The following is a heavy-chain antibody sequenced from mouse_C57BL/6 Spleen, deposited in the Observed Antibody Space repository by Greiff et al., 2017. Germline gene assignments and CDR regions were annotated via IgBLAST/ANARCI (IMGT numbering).Heavy chain of an antibody. CDR1: GYTFTDYE. Sequence: QVQLQQSGAELVRPGASVTLSCKASGYTFTDYEVHWVKQTPVHGLEWIGAIDPETGGTAYNQKFKGKAILTADKSSSTAYMELRSLTSEDSAVYYCTRIPDYYGSSFGWFAYWGQGTLVTVSA. J-gene: IGHJ3*01. CDR2: IDPETGGT. V-gene: IGHV1-15*01. D-gene: IGHD1-1*01. CDR3: TRIPDYYGSSFGWFAY.